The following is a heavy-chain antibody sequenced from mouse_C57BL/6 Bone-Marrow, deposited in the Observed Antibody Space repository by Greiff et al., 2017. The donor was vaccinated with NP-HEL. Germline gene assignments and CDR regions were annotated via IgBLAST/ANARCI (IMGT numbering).Heavy chain of an antibody. CDR3: TTRGEFDY. CDR2: IDPENGDT. J-gene: IGHJ2*01. Sequence: VQLQQSGAELVRPGASVKLSCTASGFTIKDDYMHWVKQRPEQGLEWIGWIDPENGDTEYASKFQGKATITADTSSNTAYLQLSSLTSEDTAVYYCTTRGEFDYWGQGTTLTVSS. V-gene: IGHV14-4*01. CDR1: GFTIKDDY.